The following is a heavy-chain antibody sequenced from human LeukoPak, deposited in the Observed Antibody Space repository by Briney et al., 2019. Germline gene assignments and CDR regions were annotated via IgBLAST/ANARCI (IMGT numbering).Heavy chain of an antibody. CDR3: AKDREWTGHKYGSGPWGY. CDR2: ISGSGRST. J-gene: IGHJ4*02. CDR1: GFTFSSYA. Sequence: GGSLRLSCAASGFTFSSYAMSWVRQAPGKGLEWVSAISGSGRSTYYADSVKGRFTISRDNSKNTLYLQMNSLRAEDTAVYYCAKDREWTGHKYGSGPWGYWGQGTLVTVSS. D-gene: IGHD3-10*01. V-gene: IGHV3-23*01.